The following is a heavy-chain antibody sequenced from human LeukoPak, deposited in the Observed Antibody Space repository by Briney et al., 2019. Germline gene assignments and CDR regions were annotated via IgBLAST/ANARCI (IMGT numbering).Heavy chain of an antibody. CDR3: ARGDSSGYYQSSFDY. J-gene: IGHJ4*02. CDR2: IGTAGDT. Sequence: GGSLRLSCAASGFTFSSYDMHWVRQATGKGLEWVSAIGTAGDTYYPGSVKGRFTISRENAKNSLYLQMNSLRAGDTAAYYCARGDSSGYYQSSFDYWGQGTQATVSS. CDR1: GFTFSSYD. D-gene: IGHD3-22*01. V-gene: IGHV3-13*04.